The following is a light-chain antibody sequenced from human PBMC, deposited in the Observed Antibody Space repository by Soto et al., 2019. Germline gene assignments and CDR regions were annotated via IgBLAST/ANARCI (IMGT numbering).Light chain of an antibody. CDR2: EVS. Sequence: QPVLTQPASVSGSPGQSITISCAGTSSDVGGYNYVSWYQQHPDKAPKLMIYEVSRRPSGVSNRFSGSKSGNTASLTISGLQAEDEADYYCSSYTSSSTDVFGTGTKVTVL. CDR3: SSYTSSSTDV. J-gene: IGLJ1*01. V-gene: IGLV2-14*01. CDR1: SSDVGGYNY.